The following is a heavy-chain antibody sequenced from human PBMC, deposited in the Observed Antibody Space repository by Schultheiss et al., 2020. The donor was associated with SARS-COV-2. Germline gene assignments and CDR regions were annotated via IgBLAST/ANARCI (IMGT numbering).Heavy chain of an antibody. J-gene: IGHJ5*02. D-gene: IGHD3-10*01. CDR2: ISYDGSNK. CDR1: GFTFSSYA. CDR3: ARGSKNYYYGSGSYLSWFDP. V-gene: IGHV3-30-3*01. Sequence: GGSLRLSCAASGFTFSSYAMHWVRQAPGKGLEWVAVISYDGSNKYYADSVKGRFTISRDNSKNTLYLQMNSLRADDTAVYYCARGSKNYYYGSGSYLSWFDPWGQGTLVTVSS.